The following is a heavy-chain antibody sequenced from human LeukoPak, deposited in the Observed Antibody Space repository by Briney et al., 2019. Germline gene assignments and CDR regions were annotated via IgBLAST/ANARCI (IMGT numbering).Heavy chain of an antibody. D-gene: IGHD3-10*01. Sequence: PGGSLRLSCAASGFTFSSYGMHWDRQAQGKGLEWVAVISYDGSNKYYADSVKGPFTISRDNSKNTLYLQMNSLRAEDTAVYYCAKDLYYYGSGSLIMGHYYYGMDVWGKGTTVTVSS. CDR3: AKDLYYYGSGSLIMGHYYYGMDV. V-gene: IGHV3-30*18. J-gene: IGHJ6*04. CDR2: ISYDGSNK. CDR1: GFTFSSYG.